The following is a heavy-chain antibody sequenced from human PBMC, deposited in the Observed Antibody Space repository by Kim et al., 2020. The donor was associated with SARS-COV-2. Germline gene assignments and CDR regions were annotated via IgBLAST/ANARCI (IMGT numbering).Heavy chain of an antibody. CDR2: GSLK. V-gene: IGHV3-7*04. CDR3: ARGLMPDY. D-gene: IGHD2-2*01. J-gene: IGHJ4*02. Sequence: GSLKDYVDSVKGRFTISRDNAKNSLSLLMNSLRPEDTAVYFCARGLMPDYWGQGTLVTVSS.